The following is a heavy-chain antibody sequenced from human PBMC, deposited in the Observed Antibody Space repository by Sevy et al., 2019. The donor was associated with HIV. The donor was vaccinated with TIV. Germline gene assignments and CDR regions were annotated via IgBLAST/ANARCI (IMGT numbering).Heavy chain of an antibody. CDR1: GYTFTNYG. V-gene: IGHV1-18*01. CDR2: ISPYNGNT. Sequence: ASVKVSCKASGYTFTNYGISWVRQAPGQGLGGMGWISPYNGNTNYVQSLQGRVIMTTDTSTSTAYMELRNLRFDDTAVYFCVRGATGTSFSYWGQGTLVTVSS. J-gene: IGHJ4*02. D-gene: IGHD1-1*01. CDR3: VRGATGTSFSY.